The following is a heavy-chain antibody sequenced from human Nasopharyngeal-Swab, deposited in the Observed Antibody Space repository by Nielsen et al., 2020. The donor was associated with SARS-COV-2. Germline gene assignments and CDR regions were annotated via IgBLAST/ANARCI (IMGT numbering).Heavy chain of an antibody. CDR2: IYYSGST. CDR3: ARGSCTNGLCYRRRGFDP. D-gene: IGHD2-8*01. V-gene: IGHV4-39*01. Sequence: SETLSLTCTVSGGSISSSSYYWGWIRQPPGKGLEWIGNIYYSGSTYYNPSLKSRVTISVDTSKNQFSLKLSSVTAADTAVYYCARGSCTNGLCYRRRGFDPWGQGTLVTVSS. CDR1: GGSISSSSYY. J-gene: IGHJ5*02.